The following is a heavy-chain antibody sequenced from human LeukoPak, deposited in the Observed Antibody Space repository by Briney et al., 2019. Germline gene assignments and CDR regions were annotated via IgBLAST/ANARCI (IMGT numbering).Heavy chain of an antibody. D-gene: IGHD3-3*01. Sequence: GGSLSLSCTASTFTFSRHWMHGVRQARGKGLVGVSRINSDGSSTSYADSVKGRFTISRDNARNTLYLQMNNTSADDTGVYCCPRERAGDFWSGSLPSPFDPRGHGTLVTVSS. CDR1: TFTFSRHW. CDR3: PRERAGDFWSGSLPSPFDP. V-gene: IGHV3-74*01. J-gene: IGHJ5*02. CDR2: INSDGSST.